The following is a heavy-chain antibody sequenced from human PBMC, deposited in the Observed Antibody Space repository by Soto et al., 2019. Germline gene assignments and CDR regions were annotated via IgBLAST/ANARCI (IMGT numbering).Heavy chain of an antibody. Sequence: QVHLQGSGPGLVKPSETLSLTCTVSGGSISPYSWSWIRQPPGKGLEWIGYIFYNGGTNYNPSLKSRVTISVDTSKKQFSLRLTSVTAADTAVYYCARYHSSGFYGDYWGQGTLVTVSS. CDR1: GGSISPYS. V-gene: IGHV4-59*08. CDR3: ARYHSSGFYGDY. D-gene: IGHD6-19*01. CDR2: IFYNGGT. J-gene: IGHJ4*02.